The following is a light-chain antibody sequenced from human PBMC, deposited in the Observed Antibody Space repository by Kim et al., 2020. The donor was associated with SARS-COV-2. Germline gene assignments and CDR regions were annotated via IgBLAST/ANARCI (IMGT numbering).Light chain of an antibody. Sequence: QLVLTQPPSVSGPPGQSVTISCSGGDSNIAKTFVYWYQQLPGTAPKLLIYANTQRPSGVPDRFSGSKSGTSASLAISGLRPEDEADYYCAAWDDSLSARLFGGGTQLTVL. V-gene: IGLV1-47*02. CDR1: DSNIAKTF. CDR3: AAWDDSLSARL. CDR2: ANT. J-gene: IGLJ2*01.